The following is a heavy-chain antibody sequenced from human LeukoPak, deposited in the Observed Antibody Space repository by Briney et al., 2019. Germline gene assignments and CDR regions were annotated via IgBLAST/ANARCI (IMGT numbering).Heavy chain of an antibody. J-gene: IGHJ4*02. V-gene: IGHV4-59*01. D-gene: IGHD6-19*01. CDR2: IYFSGST. Sequence: SETLSLTCTVSGGSISSYYWSWIRQPPGKGLEWIGYIYFSGSTNYNPSLKSQATISIDTSKNRFSLKLSSVTAADTAVYYCARGGSSGWADYWGQGTLVTVSS. CDR1: GGSISSYY. CDR3: ARGGSSGWADY.